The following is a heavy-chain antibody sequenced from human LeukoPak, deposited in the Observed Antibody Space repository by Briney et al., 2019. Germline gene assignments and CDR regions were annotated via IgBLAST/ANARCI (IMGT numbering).Heavy chain of an antibody. Sequence: SETLSLTCAVYGGSFSGYYWSWIRQPPGKGLEWIGEINHSGSTNYNPSLKSRVTISVDTSKNQFSLKLSSVTAADTAVYYCARRGYSYGSDYWGQGTLVTVSS. J-gene: IGHJ4*02. CDR3: ARRGYSYGSDY. CDR2: INHSGST. V-gene: IGHV4-34*01. CDR1: GGSFSGYY. D-gene: IGHD5-18*01.